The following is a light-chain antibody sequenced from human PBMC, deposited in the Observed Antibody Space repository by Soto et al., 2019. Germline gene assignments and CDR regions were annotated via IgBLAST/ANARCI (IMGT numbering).Light chain of an antibody. J-gene: IGKJ4*01. V-gene: IGKV3-11*01. CDR3: QHYNTYFLT. CDR2: DAS. Sequence: EIVLTQSPGTLSLSPGERATLSCRASQSISSYLAWYQQKPGQAPRLLIYDASNRATGIPARFSGSGSGTDFTLTISSLQPDDFATYYCQHYNTYFLTFGGGTKVDIK. CDR1: QSISSY.